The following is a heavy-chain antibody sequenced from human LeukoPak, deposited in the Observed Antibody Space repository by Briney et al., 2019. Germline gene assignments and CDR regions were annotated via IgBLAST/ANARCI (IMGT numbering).Heavy chain of an antibody. D-gene: IGHD3-9*01. CDR1: GDSMSTNNYH. J-gene: IGHJ5*02. CDR3: ARHSLAVYYDILTGYTGGKFDP. V-gene: IGHV4-39*01. Sequence: PSETLSLTCSVSGDSMSTNNYHWGWIRQPPGKGLEWIGSISYRGTTYYNPSLKSRVTISVDTSENQFSLKLSSVTAADTAVYYCARHSLAVYYDILTGYTGGKFDPWGQGTLVTVSS. CDR2: ISYRGTT.